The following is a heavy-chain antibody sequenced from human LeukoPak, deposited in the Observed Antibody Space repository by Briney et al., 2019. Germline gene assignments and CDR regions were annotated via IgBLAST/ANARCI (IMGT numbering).Heavy chain of an antibody. CDR3: ARVSFKELWFGELSYYFDY. D-gene: IGHD3-10*01. J-gene: IGHJ4*02. CDR2: ISSSGSTI. V-gene: IGHV3-11*01. Sequence: GGSLRLSCAASGFTFSDYYMSWIRQAPGKGLEWVSYISSSGSTIYYADSVKGRFTISRDNAMNSLYLQMNSLRAEDTAVYYCARVSFKELWFGELSYYFDYWGQGTLVTVSS. CDR1: GFTFSDYY.